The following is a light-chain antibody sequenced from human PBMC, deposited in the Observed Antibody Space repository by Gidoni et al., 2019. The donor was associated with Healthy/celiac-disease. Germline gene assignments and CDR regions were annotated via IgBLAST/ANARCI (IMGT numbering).Light chain of an antibody. Sequence: EIVLKQSPGTLSLSPGERATLSCRASQSVSSSYLAWYQQKPGQAPRLLIYGASSRATGIPDRFSGSGSGTDFTLTISRLEPEDFAVYYCQQYGSSPWTFGQXTKVEIK. J-gene: IGKJ1*01. CDR2: GAS. CDR3: QQYGSSPWT. CDR1: QSVSSSY. V-gene: IGKV3-20*01.